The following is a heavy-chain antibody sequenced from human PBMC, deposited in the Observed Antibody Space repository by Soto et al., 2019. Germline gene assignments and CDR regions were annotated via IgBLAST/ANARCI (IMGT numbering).Heavy chain of an antibody. Sequence: QVQLVQSGAEVKKPGSSVKVSCKASGGTFSSYAISWVRQAPGQGLQWMGGIIPIFGTANYAQKFRGRVTITADESTSTAYMELSSLRSEDTAVYCCASMRRRDSFFDYWGQGTLVTVSS. CDR2: IIPIFGTA. J-gene: IGHJ4*02. CDR3: ASMRRRDSFFDY. CDR1: GGTFSSYA. V-gene: IGHV1-69*01. D-gene: IGHD3-16*01.